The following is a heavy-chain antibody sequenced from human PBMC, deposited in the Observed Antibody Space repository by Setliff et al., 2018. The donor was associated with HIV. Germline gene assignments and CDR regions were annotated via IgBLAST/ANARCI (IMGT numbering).Heavy chain of an antibody. D-gene: IGHD1-1*01. CDR2: INADNGNT. CDR3: ARERATGRPPLLNWYFDL. J-gene: IGHJ2*01. CDR1: GYTFTNHL. Sequence: ASVKVSCKASGYTFTNHLIYWVRQAPGQRLEWMGWINADNGNTKYSQKFQDRISITRDTSASTAYMELNNLGSEDTAVYYCARERATGRPPLLNWYFDLWGRDTLVTVSS. V-gene: IGHV1-3*01.